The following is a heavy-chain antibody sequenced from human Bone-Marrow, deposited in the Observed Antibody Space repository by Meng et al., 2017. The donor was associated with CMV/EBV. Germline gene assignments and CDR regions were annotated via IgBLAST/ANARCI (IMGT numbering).Heavy chain of an antibody. J-gene: IGHJ4*02. CDR3: TTVGRWSGYWGWEY. CDR2: IRSKADGETV. Sequence: GASLKISCAASGFTFSVAWMSWVRQAPGKGLEWLGRIRSKADGETVEYAAPVKGRFTISRDDSKNTLYLQMNSLKTEDTAVYYCTTVGRWSGYWGWEYWGQGTLVTVSS. V-gene: IGHV3-15*01. CDR1: GFTFSVAW. D-gene: IGHD3-3*01.